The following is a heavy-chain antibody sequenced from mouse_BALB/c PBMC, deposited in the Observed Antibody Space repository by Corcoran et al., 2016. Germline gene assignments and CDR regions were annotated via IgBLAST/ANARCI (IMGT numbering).Heavy chain of an antibody. CDR1: GYTFTSYV. Sequence: EVQLQQSGPELVKPGASVKMSCRASGYTFTSYVMHWVKQKPGQGLEWIGYINPYNDGTKYNEKFKGKATLTSDKSSSTAYMELSSLTSEDSAVYFCARRNDAGYFDVWGAGTTVTVSS. V-gene: IGHV1S136*01. CDR2: INPYNDGT. CDR3: ARRNDAGYFDV. J-gene: IGHJ1*01. D-gene: IGHD2-14*01.